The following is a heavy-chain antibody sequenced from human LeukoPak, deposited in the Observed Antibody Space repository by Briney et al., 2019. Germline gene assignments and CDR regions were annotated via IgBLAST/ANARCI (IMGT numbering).Heavy chain of an antibody. J-gene: IGHJ6*02. D-gene: IGHD2-2*01. Sequence: PGRSLRLSCAASGFTFSSYSMNWVRQAPGKGLEWVSSISSSSSYIYYADSVKGRFTISRDNAKNSLYLQMNSLRAEDTAVYYCARECYCSSTSCYCPYYYYYGMDVWGQGTTVAVSS. V-gene: IGHV3-21*01. CDR1: GFTFSSYS. CDR3: ARECYCSSTSCYCPYYYYYGMDV. CDR2: ISSSSSYI.